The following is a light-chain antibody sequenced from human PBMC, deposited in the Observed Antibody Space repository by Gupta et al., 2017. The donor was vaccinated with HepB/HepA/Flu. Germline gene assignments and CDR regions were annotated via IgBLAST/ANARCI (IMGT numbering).Light chain of an antibody. CDR1: QTVTTY. V-gene: IGKV3-11*01. CDR3: QQLTNGHPQFI. Sequence: EIVLTQSPATLSVSPGEGATLSCRASQTVTTYLNWYRQRPGQAPPRLIYDTSNRATGGHARSIGSGAGTDGNITINSRESEDFGVYYCQQLTNGHPQFIFGGGTMVEIK. J-gene: IGKJ4*01. CDR2: DTS.